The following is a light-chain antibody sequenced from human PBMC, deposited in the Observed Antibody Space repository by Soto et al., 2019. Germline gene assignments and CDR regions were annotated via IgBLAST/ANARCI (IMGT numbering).Light chain of an antibody. CDR3: QQYNNWPPIT. Sequence: IVLTQSPATLSVSPGDTATLSCRANQSVSSNLAWYQQKPGQAPRLLIYGASTRATAIPARFSGSGSGTGFTLTISSLQSEDFAVYYCQQYNNWPPITFGQGTRVEI. CDR1: QSVSSN. V-gene: IGKV3-15*01. CDR2: GAS. J-gene: IGKJ5*01.